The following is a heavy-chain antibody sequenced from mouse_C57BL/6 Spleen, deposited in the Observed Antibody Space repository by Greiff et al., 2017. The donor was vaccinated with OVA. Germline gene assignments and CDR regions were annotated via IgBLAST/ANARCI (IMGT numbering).Heavy chain of an antibody. Sequence: EVQLQQSGPELVKPGASVKISCKASGYTFTDYYMNWVKQSHGKSLEWIGDINPNNGGTSYNQKFKGKATLTVDKSSSTAYMELRSLTSEDSAVYYCASSYYSNYVLFAYWGQGTLVTVSA. CDR2: INPNNGGT. D-gene: IGHD2-5*01. CDR3: ASSYYSNYVLFAY. CDR1: GYTFTDYY. J-gene: IGHJ3*01. V-gene: IGHV1-26*01.